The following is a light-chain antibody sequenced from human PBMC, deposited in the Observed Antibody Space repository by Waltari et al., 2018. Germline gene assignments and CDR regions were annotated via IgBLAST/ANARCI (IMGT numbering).Light chain of an antibody. CDR1: QSISRN. J-gene: IGKJ1*01. CDR2: AAS. V-gene: IGKV1-39*01. Sequence: DIQITQSPSSLSASVGDRVTITCRASQSISRNLNWYQQKPGKAPKLVIYAASNLQSGVPSRFSGSGSGTDFTLTISSLQPEDFATYYCQQSDRTPQTFGQGTKVEIK. CDR3: QQSDRTPQT.